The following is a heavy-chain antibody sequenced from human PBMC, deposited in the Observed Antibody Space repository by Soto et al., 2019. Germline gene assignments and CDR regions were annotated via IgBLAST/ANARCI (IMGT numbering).Heavy chain of an antibody. CDR3: AKDRYYDTPGWFDP. CDR1: GFTFRDHA. D-gene: IGHD3-22*01. J-gene: IGHJ5*02. Sequence: GGSLRLSCVGSGFTFRDHAMRWVRQAPGRGLEWVSAISANGGSIQHADSVKGRFSVSRDNAKNTVYLQMDNLRTEDSAVYYCAKDRYYDTPGWFDPWCQGSRVTVSS. CDR2: ISANGGSI. V-gene: IGHV3-23*01.